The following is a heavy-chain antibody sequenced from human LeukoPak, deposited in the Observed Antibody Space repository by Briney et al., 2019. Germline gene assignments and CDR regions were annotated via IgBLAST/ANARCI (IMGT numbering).Heavy chain of an antibody. J-gene: IGHJ6*02. V-gene: IGHV3-30-3*01. CDR1: GFTFSSYA. CDR2: ISYDGSNK. D-gene: IGHD3/OR15-3a*01. CDR3: ARGMDWYVPYYYYGMDV. Sequence: GGSLRLSCAASGFTFSSYAMHWVRQAPGKGLEWVAVISYDGSNKYYADSVKGRFTISRDNSKNTLYLQMNSLRAEDTAVYYCARGMDWYVPYYYYGMDVWGQGTTVTVSS.